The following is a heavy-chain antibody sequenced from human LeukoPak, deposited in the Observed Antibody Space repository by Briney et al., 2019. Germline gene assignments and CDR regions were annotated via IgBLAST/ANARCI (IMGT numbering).Heavy chain of an antibody. D-gene: IGHD2-15*01. CDR3: ARADRFDY. Sequence: EASVKVSCTASGYTFTDYYIHWVRQAPGQGLEWMGRINPNSGGTNYAQKFDDRVTMTRDTSISSAYMELGRLRSDDTAVYYCARADRFDYWGQGTLVTVSS. J-gene: IGHJ4*02. CDR1: GYTFTDYY. CDR2: INPNSGGT. V-gene: IGHV1-2*06.